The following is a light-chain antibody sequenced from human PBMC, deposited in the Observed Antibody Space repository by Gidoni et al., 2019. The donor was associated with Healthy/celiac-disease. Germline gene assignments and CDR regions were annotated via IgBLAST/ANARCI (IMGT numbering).Light chain of an antibody. J-gene: IGKJ5*01. CDR3: QQLNSYS. Sequence: IQLTQSPSSLSASVGDRVTITCRASQGISSYLAWYQQKPGKAPKLLIYAASTLQSGVPSRFSGSGSGTDFTLTSSSLQPEDFATYHCQQLNSYSFGQGTRPEIK. V-gene: IGKV1-9*01. CDR2: AAS. CDR1: QGISSY.